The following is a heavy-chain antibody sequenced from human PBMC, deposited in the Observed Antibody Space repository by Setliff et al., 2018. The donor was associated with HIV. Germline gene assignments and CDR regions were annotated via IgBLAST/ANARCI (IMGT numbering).Heavy chain of an antibody. D-gene: IGHD3-3*01. CDR2: INHSGGA. CDR3: ARDRFGVPAND. J-gene: IGHJ4*02. V-gene: IGHV4-34*01. CDR1: GGSFSGYY. Sequence: PSETLSLTCAVYGGSFSGYYWSWIRQPPGKGLEWIGEINHSGGANYNTHPSLKNRVTILVDTSKNQFSLRLNSVTAADTAVYFCARDRFGVPANDWGQGILVTVSS.